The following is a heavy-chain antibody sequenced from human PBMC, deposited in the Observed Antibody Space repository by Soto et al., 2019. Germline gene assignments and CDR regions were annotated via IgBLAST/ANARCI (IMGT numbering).Heavy chain of an antibody. CDR2: INHSEST. CDR3: ARARLEEAVYTDWFDP. D-gene: IGHD2-15*01. V-gene: IGHV4-34*01. J-gene: IGHJ5*02. CDR1: GGSFSGYY. Sequence: SETLSLTCAVYGGSFSGYYWSWIRQPPGKGLEWIGEINHSESTNYNPSLKSRVTISVDTSKNQLSLKLNSVTAADTAVYFCARARLEEAVYTDWFDPWGQGTLVTVSS.